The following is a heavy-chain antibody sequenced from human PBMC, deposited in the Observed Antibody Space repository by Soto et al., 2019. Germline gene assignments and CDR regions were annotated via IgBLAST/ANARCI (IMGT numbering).Heavy chain of an antibody. V-gene: IGHV4-59*01. CDR3: ARVTYYYDSSGYSSGFVFDY. CDR2: IYYSGST. D-gene: IGHD3-22*01. J-gene: IGHJ4*02. Sequence: PSETLSLTSTVSGFSISSYYWSWIRQPPGKGLEWIGYIYYSGSTNYNPSLKSRVTISVDTSKNQFSLKLSSVTAADTAVYYCARVTYYYDSSGYSSGFVFDYWGQGTLVTVSS. CDR1: GFSISSYY.